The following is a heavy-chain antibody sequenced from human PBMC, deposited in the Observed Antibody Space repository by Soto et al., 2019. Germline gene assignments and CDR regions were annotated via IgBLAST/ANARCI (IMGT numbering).Heavy chain of an antibody. Sequence: ASVKVSCKASGYTFTSYAMHWVRQAPGQRLEWMGWINAGNGNTKYSQKFQGRVTITRDTSASTAYMELSSLRSEDTAVYYCARDLVSRGWEQRTLDYWGQGTLVTVSS. V-gene: IGHV1-3*01. D-gene: IGHD2-8*01. CDR3: ARDLVSRGWEQRTLDY. CDR2: INAGNGNT. J-gene: IGHJ4*02. CDR1: GYTFTSYA.